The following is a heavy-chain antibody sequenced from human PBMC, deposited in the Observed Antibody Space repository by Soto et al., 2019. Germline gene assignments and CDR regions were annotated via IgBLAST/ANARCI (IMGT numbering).Heavy chain of an antibody. CDR2: ISYDGSNK. D-gene: IGHD2-2*01. CDR3: AKDIVVVPAALQTSYMDV. Sequence: GGSLRLSCAASGFTFSSYGMHWVRQAPGKGLEWVAVISYDGSNKYYADSVKGRFTISRDNSKNTLYLQMNSLRAEDTGVYYCAKDIVVVPAALQTSYMDVWGKGTTVTVSS. CDR1: GFTFSSYG. J-gene: IGHJ6*03. V-gene: IGHV3-30*18.